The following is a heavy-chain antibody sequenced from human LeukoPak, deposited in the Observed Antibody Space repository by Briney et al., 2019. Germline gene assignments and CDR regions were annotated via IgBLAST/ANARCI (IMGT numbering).Heavy chain of an antibody. V-gene: IGHV4-61*02. CDR2: IYTSGST. J-gene: IGHJ4*02. CDR1: GGSISSGSYY. CDR3: ARRTAAGKGAFDY. D-gene: IGHD6-13*01. Sequence: SETLSLTCTVSGGSISSGSYYWSWIRQPAGKGLEWIGRIYTSGSTNYNPSLKSRVTISVDTSKNQFSLKLSSVIAADTAVFYCARRTAAGKGAFDYWGQGTLATVSS.